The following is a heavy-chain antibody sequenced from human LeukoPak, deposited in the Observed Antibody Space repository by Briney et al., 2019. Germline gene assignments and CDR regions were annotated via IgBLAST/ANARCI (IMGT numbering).Heavy chain of an antibody. J-gene: IGHJ6*02. CDR3: AREGYYGSGSYYNPRSPSEPMDV. Sequence: SETLSLTCAVYGGSFSGYYWSWIRQPPGKGLEWIGEINHSGSTNYNPSLKSRVTISVDTSKNQFSLKLSSVTAAYTAVYYCAREGYYGSGSYYNPRSPSEPMDVWGQGTTVTVSS. D-gene: IGHD3-10*01. CDR1: GGSFSGYY. V-gene: IGHV4-34*01. CDR2: INHSGST.